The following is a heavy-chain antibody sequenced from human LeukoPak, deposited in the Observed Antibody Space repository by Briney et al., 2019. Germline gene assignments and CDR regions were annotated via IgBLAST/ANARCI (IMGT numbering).Heavy chain of an antibody. CDR3: ARAYHGGDF. J-gene: IGHJ4*02. V-gene: IGHV1-2*02. CDR1: GYTFTGYY. Sequence: ASVNVSCKASGYTFTGYYIHWVRQAPGQGLEWMGWINPNSGGTNYAQKFQGRVTMTRDTSISTAYMELSRLRSDDTAVYYCARAYHGGDFWGQGTLVTVSS. D-gene: IGHD1-14*01. CDR2: INPNSGGT.